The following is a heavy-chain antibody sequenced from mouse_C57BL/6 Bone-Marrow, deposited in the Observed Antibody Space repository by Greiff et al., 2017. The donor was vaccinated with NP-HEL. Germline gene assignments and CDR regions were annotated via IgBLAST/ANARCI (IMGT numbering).Heavy chain of an antibody. V-gene: IGHV1-69*01. Sequence: QVHVKQPGAELVMPGASVKLSCKASGYTFTSYWMHWVKQRPGQGLEWIGEIDPSDSYTNYNQKLQGKSTLTVDKSSSTAYMQLSSLTSEDSAVYYCARGTVVARRYFDVWGTGTTVTVSS. CDR1: GYTFTSYW. CDR3: ARGTVVARRYFDV. J-gene: IGHJ1*03. D-gene: IGHD1-1*01. CDR2: IDPSDSYT.